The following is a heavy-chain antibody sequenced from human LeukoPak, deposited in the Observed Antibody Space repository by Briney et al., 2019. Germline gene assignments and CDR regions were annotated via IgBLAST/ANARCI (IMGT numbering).Heavy chain of an antibody. D-gene: IGHD6-19*01. V-gene: IGHV3-33*01. CDR3: AREGGVAVAGAFDY. CDR2: IWYDGSNK. CDR1: GFTFSSYG. Sequence: GGSLRLSCAASGFTFSSYGMHWVRQAPGKGLEGVAVIWYDGSNKYYADSVKGRFTISRDNSKNTLYLQMNSLRAEDTAVYYCAREGGVAVAGAFDYWGQGTLVTVSS. J-gene: IGHJ4*02.